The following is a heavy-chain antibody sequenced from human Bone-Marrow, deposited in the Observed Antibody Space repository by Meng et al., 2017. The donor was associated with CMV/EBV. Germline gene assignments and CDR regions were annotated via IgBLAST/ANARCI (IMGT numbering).Heavy chain of an antibody. CDR3: AKDYYDSSGYKDY. CDR1: GFTFSSYG. J-gene: IGHJ4*02. Sequence: GESLKISCAASGFTFSSYGMHWVRQAPGKGLEWVAVIWYDGSNKYYADSVKGRFTISRDNSKNTLYLQMNSLRAEDTAVYYCAKDYYDSSGYKDYWCQGTLVTVSS. D-gene: IGHD3-22*01. CDR2: IWYDGSNK. V-gene: IGHV3-33*06.